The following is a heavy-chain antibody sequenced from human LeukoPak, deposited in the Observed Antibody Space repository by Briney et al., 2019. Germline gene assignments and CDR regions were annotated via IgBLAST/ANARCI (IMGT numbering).Heavy chain of an antibody. V-gene: IGHV3-7*01. CDR1: GFTFSSYS. D-gene: IGHD6-6*01. CDR3: ASSIAARPTYYYMDV. CDR2: IKQDGSEK. Sequence: GGSLRLSCAASGFTFSSYSMNWVRQAPGKGLEWVANIKQDGSEKYYVDSVKGRFTISRDNAKNSLYLQMNSLRAEDTAVYYYASSIAARPTYYYMDVWGKGTTVTVSS. J-gene: IGHJ6*03.